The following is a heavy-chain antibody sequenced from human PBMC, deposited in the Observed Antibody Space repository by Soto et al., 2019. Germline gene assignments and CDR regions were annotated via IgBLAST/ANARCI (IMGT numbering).Heavy chain of an antibody. CDR3: AGFRYNFGPKYFDY. Sequence: QVQLVESGGGLVKPGGSLRLSCAASGFSFSESYMSWIRQAPGKGLEWVSNIGSSGSDTDYADSVKGRFTISRDNAKESLYLQMHSLRAEDTAVYYCAGFRYNFGPKYFDYWGQGTLVTVSS. CDR1: GFSFSESY. J-gene: IGHJ4*02. CDR2: IGSSGSDT. D-gene: IGHD3-3*01. V-gene: IGHV3-11*06.